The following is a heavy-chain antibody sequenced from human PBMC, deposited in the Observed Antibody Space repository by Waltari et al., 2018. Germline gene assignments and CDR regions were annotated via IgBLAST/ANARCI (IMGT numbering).Heavy chain of an antibody. D-gene: IGHD2-15*01. J-gene: IGHJ6*02. V-gene: IGHV4-39*07. CDR3: ARPYCSGGSCYSYYYYGMDV. CDR2: IYYSGST. CDR1: GGSISSSSYY. Sequence: QLQLQESGPGLVKPSETLSLTCTVSGGSISSSSYYWGWLRQPPGTGREWIGSIYYSGSTYYNPSLKSRVTISVDTSKNQFSLKLSSVTAADTAVYYCARPYCSGGSCYSYYYYGMDVWGQGTTVTVSS.